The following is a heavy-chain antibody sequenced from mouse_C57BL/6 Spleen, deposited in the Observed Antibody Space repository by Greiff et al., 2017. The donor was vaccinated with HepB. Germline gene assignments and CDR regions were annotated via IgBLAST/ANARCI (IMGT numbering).Heavy chain of an antibody. D-gene: IGHD4-1*01. CDR1: GYTFTSYW. V-gene: IGHV1-52*01. Sequence: QVQLQQPGAELVRPGSSVKLSCKASGYTFTSYWMHWVKQRPIQGLEWIGNIDPSDSETHYNQKFKDKATLTVDKSSSTAYMQLSSLTSEDSAVYYCARRVGRMEFDYWGQGTTLTVSS. CDR3: ARRVGRMEFDY. J-gene: IGHJ2*01. CDR2: IDPSDSET.